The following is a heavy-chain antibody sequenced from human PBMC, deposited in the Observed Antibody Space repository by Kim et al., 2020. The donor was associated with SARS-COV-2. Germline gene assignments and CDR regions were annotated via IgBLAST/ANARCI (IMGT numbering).Heavy chain of an antibody. V-gene: IGHV5-51*01. CDR1: GYSFTSYW. CDR3: ARSSRITIFGVVIPSYNWFDP. Sequence: GESLKISCKGSGYSFTSYWIGWVRQMPGKGLEWMGIIYPGDSDTRYSPSFQGQVTISADKSISTAYLQWSSLKASDTAMYYCARSSRITIFGVVIPSYNWFDPWGQGTLVTVSS. J-gene: IGHJ5*02. CDR2: IYPGDSDT. D-gene: IGHD3-3*01.